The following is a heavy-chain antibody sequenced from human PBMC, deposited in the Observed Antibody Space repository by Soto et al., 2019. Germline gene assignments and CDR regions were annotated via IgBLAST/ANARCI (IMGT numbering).Heavy chain of an antibody. D-gene: IGHD2-8*01. V-gene: IGHV3-23*01. J-gene: IGHJ4*02. CDR3: ASRSAKVLSLTY. CDR2: ISGGFGSK. CDR1: GFSFSSYA. Sequence: PGGSLRLSCVASGFSFSSYAMNWVRQAPGKGLEWVSTISGGFGSKYYADSVKGRFTVSRDNSKNTLYLQMNSLRAEDTAAYYCASRSAKVLSLTYWGQGTQVTVSS.